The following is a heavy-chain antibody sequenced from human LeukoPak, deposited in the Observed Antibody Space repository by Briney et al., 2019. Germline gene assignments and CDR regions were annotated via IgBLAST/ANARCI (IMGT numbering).Heavy chain of an antibody. Sequence: GGSLRLSCTVSGYTFGDYALTWFRQAPGKGLEWVGFIRTKTYAEATGYAASVKGRFTFSRDDSNSIAHLQMNSLKTEDTAVYYCSRGLRFPDVWGKGTTVTVSS. D-gene: IGHD3-3*01. CDR1: GYTFGDYA. CDR2: IRTKTYAEAT. V-gene: IGHV3-49*03. J-gene: IGHJ6*04. CDR3: SRGLRFPDV.